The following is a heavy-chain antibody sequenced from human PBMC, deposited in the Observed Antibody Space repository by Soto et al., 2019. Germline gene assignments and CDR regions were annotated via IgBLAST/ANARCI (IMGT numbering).Heavy chain of an antibody. J-gene: IGHJ5*02. CDR2: IYYSGST. CDR1: GGSISSSSYY. D-gene: IGHD3-9*01. CDR3: ASRDYDILTGYYEHNWFDP. Sequence: PSETLSLTCTVSGGSISSSSYYWGWIRQPPGKGLEWIGSIYYSGSTYYNPSLKSRVTISVDTSKNQFSLKLSSVTAADTAVYYCASRDYDILTGYYEHNWFDPWGQGTLVTVSS. V-gene: IGHV4-39*01.